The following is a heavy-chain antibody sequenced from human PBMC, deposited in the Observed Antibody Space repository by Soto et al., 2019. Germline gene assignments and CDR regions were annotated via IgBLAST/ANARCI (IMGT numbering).Heavy chain of an antibody. J-gene: IGHJ6*02. Sequence: GGSLRLSCAASGFTFSSYAMSWVRQAPGKGLEWVSAISGSGGSTYYADSVKGRFTISRDNSKNTLYLQMNSLRAEDTAVYYCAKAGGTIFGVVDSQYYGMDVWGQGTTVTVSS. CDR3: AKAGGTIFGVVDSQYYGMDV. V-gene: IGHV3-23*01. CDR2: ISGSGGST. CDR1: GFTFSSYA. D-gene: IGHD3-3*01.